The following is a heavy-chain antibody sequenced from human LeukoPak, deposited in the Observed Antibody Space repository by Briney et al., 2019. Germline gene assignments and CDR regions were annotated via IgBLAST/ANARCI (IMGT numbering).Heavy chain of an antibody. CDR1: GFTFTTYA. Sequence: PGGSLTLSCAASGFTFTTYAMSWVRQAPGKGLEWVSASAGSDGSKYFGDSVKGRFTISRDNSKNTLDLQMNSLRAEDTAIYYCAKHSAGSGYAPFDYWGQGTLVTVSS. D-gene: IGHD3-3*01. CDR3: AKHSAGSGYAPFDY. V-gene: IGHV3-23*01. J-gene: IGHJ4*02. CDR2: SAGSDGSK.